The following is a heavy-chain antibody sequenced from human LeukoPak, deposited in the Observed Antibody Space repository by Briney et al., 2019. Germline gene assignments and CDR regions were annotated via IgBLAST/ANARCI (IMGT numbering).Heavy chain of an antibody. V-gene: IGHV4-59*01. Sequence: SSETLSLTCTVSGATISSYYWSWIRQPPGKELKGIGYIYYSGSTNDNPALKSRVTISEDTSKNQISLKLSSVTAADTAVYYCARVRGYYDSSGYDYWGQGTLVTVSS. CDR1: GATISSYY. J-gene: IGHJ4*02. CDR2: IYYSGST. CDR3: ARVRGYYDSSGYDY. D-gene: IGHD3-22*01.